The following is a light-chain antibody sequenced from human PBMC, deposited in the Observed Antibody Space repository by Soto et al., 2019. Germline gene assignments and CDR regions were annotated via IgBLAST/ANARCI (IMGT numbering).Light chain of an antibody. J-gene: IGKJ1*01. Sequence: DIQMTQSPSTLSASVGDRVTITCRTSQSISTYLNWYQQKLGKAPTLLIYAASSLQSGVPSRFRGGGSGTEFTLTISNLQPEDFATYFCQQCYGSPRTFGQGTKVEI. CDR3: QQCYGSPRT. CDR2: AAS. CDR1: QSISTY. V-gene: IGKV1-39*01.